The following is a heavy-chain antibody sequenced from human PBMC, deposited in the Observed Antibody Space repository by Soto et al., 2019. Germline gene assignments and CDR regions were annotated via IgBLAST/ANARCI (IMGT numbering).Heavy chain of an antibody. J-gene: IGHJ4*02. V-gene: IGHV3-7*01. Sequence: EVQLVESGGGLVQPGESLRLSCVVSGFTFRSYWMSWVRQAPGKGLEWVANINQDGSDKYHVDSVKGRFTISRDNAENSLYLQMISLRAEDTAVYYCARGYCSGGSCYGGGFDYWGQGTLVTVSS. CDR2: INQDGSDK. D-gene: IGHD2-15*01. CDR1: GFTFRSYW. CDR3: ARGYCSGGSCYGGGFDY.